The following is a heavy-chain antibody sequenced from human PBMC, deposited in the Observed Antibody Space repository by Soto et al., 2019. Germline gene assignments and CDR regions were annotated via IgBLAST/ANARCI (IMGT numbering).Heavy chain of an antibody. Sequence: HPGGTLRLSCAASGFTFSSYSMNWVRQAPGKGLEWVSYSSSSSSTIYYADSVKGRFTISRDNAKNSLYLQMNSLRAEDTAVYYCARAFYCSSTSCHDAFDIWGQGTMVTVSS. CDR2: SSSSSSTI. CDR1: GFTFSSYS. J-gene: IGHJ3*02. D-gene: IGHD2-2*01. V-gene: IGHV3-48*01. CDR3: ARAFYCSSTSCHDAFDI.